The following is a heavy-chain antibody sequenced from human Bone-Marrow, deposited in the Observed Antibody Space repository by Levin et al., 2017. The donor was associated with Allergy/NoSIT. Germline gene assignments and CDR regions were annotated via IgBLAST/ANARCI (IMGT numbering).Heavy chain of an antibody. V-gene: IGHV1-18*01. Sequence: VASVKVSCKASGYTFTSYGISWVRQAPGQGLEWMGWISAYNGNTNYAQKLQGRVTMTTDTSTSTAYMELRSLRSDDTAVYYCASFHDPQWLVGWGQGTLVTVSS. CDR2: ISAYNGNT. D-gene: IGHD6-19*01. CDR3: ASFHDPQWLVG. CDR1: GYTFTSYG. J-gene: IGHJ4*02.